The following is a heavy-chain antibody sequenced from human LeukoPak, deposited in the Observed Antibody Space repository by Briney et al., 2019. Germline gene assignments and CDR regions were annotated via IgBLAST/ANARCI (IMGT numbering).Heavy chain of an antibody. V-gene: IGHV3-23*01. D-gene: IGHD6-19*01. CDR2: ISGSGPYT. Sequence: GGSLRLSCAASGFTFSSYSMSWVRQAPGKGLEWVSGISGSGPYTFYTDSVKGRFTISRDSSKNTLYLQMNSLRAEDTAVYYCASSSAWYEYCWGQGTLVTASS. CDR3: ASSSAWYEYC. J-gene: IGHJ4*02. CDR1: GFTFSSYS.